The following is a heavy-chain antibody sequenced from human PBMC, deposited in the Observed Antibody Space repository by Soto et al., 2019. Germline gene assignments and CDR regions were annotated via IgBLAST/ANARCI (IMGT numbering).Heavy chain of an antibody. Sequence: ASVKVSCKASGYTFTSYAMNWVRQAPGQRLEWMGWINAGNGNTKYSQKFQGRVTITRDTSASTAYMELSSLRSEDTAVYYCARTYYYDSSGYYLFDYWGQGTLVTVSS. CDR2: INAGNGNT. CDR3: ARTYYYDSSGYYLFDY. D-gene: IGHD3-22*01. CDR1: GYTFTSYA. J-gene: IGHJ4*02. V-gene: IGHV1-3*01.